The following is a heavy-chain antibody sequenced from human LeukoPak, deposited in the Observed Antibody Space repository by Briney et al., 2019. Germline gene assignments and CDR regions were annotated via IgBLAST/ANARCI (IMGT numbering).Heavy chain of an antibody. J-gene: IGHJ4*02. V-gene: IGHV1-18*01. CDR2: ISPDNDNT. CDR3: TRVPGYSSTWHSDC. Sequence: ASLKVSFKPSVYSFNTCGISWVRQAPGQGLEWMGWISPDNDNTDYAEKFQGRVTMTTDTSTRTAYLELRSLRADDTAVYYCTRVPGYSSTWHSDCWGQGTLVTVSS. D-gene: IGHD6-13*01. CDR1: VYSFNTCG.